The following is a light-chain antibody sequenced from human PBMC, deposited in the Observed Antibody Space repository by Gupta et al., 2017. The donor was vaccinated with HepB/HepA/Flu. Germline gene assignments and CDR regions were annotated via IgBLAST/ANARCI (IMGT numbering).Light chain of an antibody. V-gene: IGLV2-14*03. CDR3: SSYTSSNTLV. CDR2: DVS. J-gene: IGLJ3*02. CDR1: SSDVGGYNY. Sequence: QSALTQPASVSGSPGQSITISCTGTSSDVGGYNYVSWYQPHPGKAPKLMIYDVSNRPSGVSNRFSGSKSGNTASLTISGLQAEDEADYYCSSYTSSNTLVFGGGTKLTVL.